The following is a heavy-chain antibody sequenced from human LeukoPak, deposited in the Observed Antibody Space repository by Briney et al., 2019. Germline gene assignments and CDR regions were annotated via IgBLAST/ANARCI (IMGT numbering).Heavy chain of an antibody. J-gene: IGHJ3*02. CDR2: INPNSGGT. Sequence: ASVKVSCKASGYTFTGYYMHWVRQAAGQGLEWLGWINPNSGGTNYAQKFQGRVTMTRDTSISTAYMELSRLRSDDTAVYYCARDLESVAGTHAFDIWGQGTMVTVSS. D-gene: IGHD6-19*01. CDR1: GYTFTGYY. CDR3: ARDLESVAGTHAFDI. V-gene: IGHV1-2*02.